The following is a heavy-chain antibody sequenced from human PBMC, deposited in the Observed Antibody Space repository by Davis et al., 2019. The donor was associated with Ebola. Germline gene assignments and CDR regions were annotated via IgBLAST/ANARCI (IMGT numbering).Heavy chain of an antibody. CDR3: ATLTVTADFDY. Sequence: PGGSLRLSCAASGFTFDDYTMHWVRQAPGKGLEWVSLISWDGGSTYYADSVKGRFTISRDNSKNSLYLQMNSLRTEDTALYYCATLTVTADFDYWGQGTLVTVSS. CDR1: GFTFDDYT. CDR2: ISWDGGST. V-gene: IGHV3-43*01. J-gene: IGHJ4*02. D-gene: IGHD4-17*01.